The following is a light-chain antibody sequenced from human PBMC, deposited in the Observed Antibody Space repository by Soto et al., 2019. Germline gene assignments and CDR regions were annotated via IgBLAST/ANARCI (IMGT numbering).Light chain of an antibody. J-gene: IGLJ1*01. CDR2: DTA. V-gene: IGLV7-46*02. CDR1: TGAVTTGHY. Sequence: QAVVTQEHSMTVSPGGTVTLTCGSTTGAVTTGHYPCWFQQKHGQAPTPLIYDTANRLPWTPVRFSGSLLGGKAALTLLGAQPEDEAEYYCLLSYRGDYVFGTGTKLTVL. CDR3: LLSYRGDYV.